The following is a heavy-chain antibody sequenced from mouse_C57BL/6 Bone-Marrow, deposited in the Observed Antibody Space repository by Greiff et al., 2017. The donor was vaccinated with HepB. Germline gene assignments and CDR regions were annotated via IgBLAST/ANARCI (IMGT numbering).Heavy chain of an antibody. V-gene: IGHV1-15*01. J-gene: IGHJ4*01. CDR2: IDPETGGT. D-gene: IGHD1-1*01. CDR3: TRYGSSFYYYAMDY. CDR1: GYTFTDYE. Sequence: VKLVESGAELVRPGASVTLSCKASGYTFTDYEMHWVKQTPVHGLEWIGAIDPETGGTAYNQKFKGKAILTADKSSSTAYMELRSLTSEDSAVYYCTRYGSSFYYYAMDYWGQGTSVTVSS.